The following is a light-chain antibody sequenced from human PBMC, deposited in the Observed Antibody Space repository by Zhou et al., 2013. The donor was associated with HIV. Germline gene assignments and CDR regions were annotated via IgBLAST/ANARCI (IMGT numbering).Light chain of an antibody. CDR2: GAV. Sequence: DIQVTQSPASLPASVGDTVFITCRASQPIEKYLNWYQEKPGKAPRLLISGAVNLQNGVPSRFGGLGSGTDFTLTIANLQSEDFGTYYCQQSYSTPPTFGQGTRVDI. J-gene: IGKJ5*01. CDR1: QPIEKY. V-gene: IGKV1-39*01. CDR3: QQSYSTPPT.